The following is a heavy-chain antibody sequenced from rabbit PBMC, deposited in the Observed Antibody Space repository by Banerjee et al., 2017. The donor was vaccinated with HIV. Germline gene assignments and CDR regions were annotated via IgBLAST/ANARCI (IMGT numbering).Heavy chain of an antibody. Sequence: QEQLKESGGGLVTPGGNLTLTCKVSGFDFSSNGVSWVRQAPGKGLEWIACINTSSGNTVYASWAKGRFTISKTSSTTVTLQMTSLTAADTATYFCARDAGSSYDLWGPGTLVTVS. CDR1: GFDFSSNG. CDR2: INTSSGNT. J-gene: IGHJ6*01. V-gene: IGHV1S45*01. D-gene: IGHD8-1*01. CDR3: ARDAGSSYDL.